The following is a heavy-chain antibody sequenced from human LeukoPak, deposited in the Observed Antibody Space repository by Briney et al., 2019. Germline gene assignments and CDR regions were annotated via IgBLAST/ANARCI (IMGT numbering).Heavy chain of an antibody. Sequence: PGGSLRLSCAATGLTFSSYAMHLVRQAPGKGLEWVAVISYDGSNKYYADSVKGRFTISRDNSKNTLYLQMNSLRAEDTAVYYCARDPNIVVVPAAIGEGYYFDYWGQGTLVTVSS. J-gene: IGHJ4*02. V-gene: IGHV3-30-3*01. CDR2: ISYDGSNK. D-gene: IGHD2-2*01. CDR3: ARDPNIVVVPAAIGEGYYFDY. CDR1: GLTFSSYA.